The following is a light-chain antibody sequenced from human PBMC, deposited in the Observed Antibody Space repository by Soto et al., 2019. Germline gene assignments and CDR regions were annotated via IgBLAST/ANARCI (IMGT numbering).Light chain of an antibody. J-gene: IGKJ4*01. CDR3: QQYFANPLT. Sequence: DIVMTQSPDSLAVSPGERATFNCKSSQSLLFNVNNKNYLAWYQQKLGQTPKLLIYWASARESGVPDRFSGSGSETNFTLTISRLQAEDVAVYYCQQYFANPLTFGGGTKVDIK. CDR1: QSLLFNVNNKNY. V-gene: IGKV4-1*01. CDR2: WAS.